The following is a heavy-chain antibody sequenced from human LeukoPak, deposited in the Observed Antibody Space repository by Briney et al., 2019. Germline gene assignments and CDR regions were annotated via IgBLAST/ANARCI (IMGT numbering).Heavy chain of an antibody. CDR3: AKVPYDYVWGSYRYTPSY. CDR2: INIDGTST. V-gene: IGHV3-74*01. CDR1: GFTFSSYC. J-gene: IGHJ4*02. D-gene: IGHD3-16*02. Sequence: GGSLRLSCAASGFTFSSYCMHWVRQDPSKGLVWVSRINIDGTSTAYADSVKGRFTVSRDNAKNKLYLQMDSLRAEDTAVYFCAKVPYDYVWGSYRYTPSYWGQGTLVTVSS.